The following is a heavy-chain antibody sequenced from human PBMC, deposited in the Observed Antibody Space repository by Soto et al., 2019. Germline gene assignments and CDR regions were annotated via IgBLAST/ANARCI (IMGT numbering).Heavy chain of an antibody. D-gene: IGHD3-3*01. CDR3: ARVRGPYDFWSGYGWFDP. V-gene: IGHV3-53*01. CDR1: GFNVSTNY. J-gene: IGHJ5*02. Sequence: EVQLVESGGGLIQPGGSLRLSCAASGFNVSTNYMSWVRQAPGKGLEWVSVIYSGGSTYYADSVKGRFTISRDNSKNMLYLQMNSLRAEDSAVYYCARVRGPYDFWSGYGWFDPWGQGTLVTVSS. CDR2: IYSGGST.